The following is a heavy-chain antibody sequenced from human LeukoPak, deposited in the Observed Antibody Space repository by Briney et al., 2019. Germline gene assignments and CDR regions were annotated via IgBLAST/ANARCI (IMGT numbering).Heavy chain of an antibody. Sequence: PSETLSLTCAVYGGSFSGYYWSWIRQPPGKGLEWIGEINHSGSTNYNPSLKSRVTISVDTSKNQFSLKLGSVTAADTAVYYCARFIGGVGRSWKPPFDYWGQGTLVTVSS. D-gene: IGHD6-13*01. CDR3: ARFIGGVGRSWKPPFDY. CDR2: INHSGST. CDR1: GGSFSGYY. J-gene: IGHJ4*02. V-gene: IGHV4-34*01.